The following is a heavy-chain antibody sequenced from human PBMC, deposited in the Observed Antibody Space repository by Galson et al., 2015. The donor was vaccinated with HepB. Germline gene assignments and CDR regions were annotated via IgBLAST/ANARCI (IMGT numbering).Heavy chain of an antibody. CDR2: ISDNGGNT. D-gene: IGHD1-26*01. CDR3: VKGYQGRAASAYGLDV. J-gene: IGHJ6*02. V-gene: IGHV3-64D*06. CDR1: GFTFSTYS. Sequence: SLRLSCAASGFTFSTYSMHWVRQAPGKGPEYVSAISDNGGNTYYTDSVKGRVTISRDNSKNTLNLQMSSLRGEDTAVYYCVKGYQGRAASAYGLDVWGQGTTVTVSS.